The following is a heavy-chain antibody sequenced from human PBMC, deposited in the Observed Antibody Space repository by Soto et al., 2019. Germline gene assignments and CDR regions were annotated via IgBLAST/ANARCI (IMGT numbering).Heavy chain of an antibody. CDR3: ARAGRYCISTSCYSANYYYYYGMDV. CDR1: GGSISSGGYY. V-gene: IGHV4-31*03. Sequence: SETLSLTCTVSGGSISSGGYYWSWIRQHPGKGLEWIGYIYYSGSTYYNPSLKSRVTISVDTSKNQFSLKLSSVTAADTAVYYCARAGRYCISTSCYSANYYYYYGMDVWGQGTTVTVSS. J-gene: IGHJ6*02. CDR2: IYYSGST. D-gene: IGHD2-2*01.